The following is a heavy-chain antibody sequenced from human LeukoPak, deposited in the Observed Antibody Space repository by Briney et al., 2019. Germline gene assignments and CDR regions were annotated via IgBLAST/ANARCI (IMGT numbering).Heavy chain of an antibody. CDR1: GFTFSNYV. Sequence: GGSLRLSCAASGFTFSNYVMSWVRQAPGRGLEWVSGISGGGDKTYYADSVKGRFTISRDNSKNTLYLQMNSLRAEDTAVYYCARGGVGWLRSIPSYYYYGMDVWGQGTTVPVSS. V-gene: IGHV3-23*01. D-gene: IGHD5-12*01. CDR2: ISGGGDKT. J-gene: IGHJ6*02. CDR3: ARGGVGWLRSIPSYYYYGMDV.